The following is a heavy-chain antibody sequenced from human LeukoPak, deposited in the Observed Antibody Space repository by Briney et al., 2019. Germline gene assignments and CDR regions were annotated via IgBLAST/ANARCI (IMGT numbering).Heavy chain of an antibody. CDR1: GGTFSSYA. CDR2: IIPIFGTA. J-gene: IGHJ6*03. CDR3: ARGLFRHYYDSSDWRTYYYYYMDV. V-gene: IGHV1-69*06. D-gene: IGHD3-22*01. Sequence: GASVKVSCKASGGTFSSYAISWVRQAPGQGLEWMGGIIPIFGTANYAQKFQGRVTITAEKSTSTAYMELSSLRSDDTAVYYCARGLFRHYYDSSDWRTYYYYYMDVWGKGTTVTISS.